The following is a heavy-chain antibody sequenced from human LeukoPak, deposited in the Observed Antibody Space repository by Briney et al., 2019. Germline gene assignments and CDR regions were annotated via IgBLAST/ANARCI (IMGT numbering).Heavy chain of an antibody. V-gene: IGHV3-21*01. J-gene: IGHJ4*02. CDR1: GFNFNTYT. CDR2: ISSDSSYI. D-gene: IGHD6-13*01. CDR3: ARERIAAAGDQPLDY. Sequence: PGGSLRLSCAASGFNFNTYTMNWVRQAPGKGLEWVSSISSDSSYIYYADAVHGRFTVSRDNAKYSLYLQMNSLRAEDTAVYYCARERIAAAGDQPLDYWGQGTLVTVSS.